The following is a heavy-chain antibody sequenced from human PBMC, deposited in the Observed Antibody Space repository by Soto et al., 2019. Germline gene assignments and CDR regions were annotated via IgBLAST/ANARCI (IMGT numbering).Heavy chain of an antibody. CDR2: IKSKTNGGTT. CDR1: GFTFSNGW. V-gene: IGHV3-15*07. Sequence: WGPLRLSCAASGFTFSNGWMNWFRQAPGKGLEWVGRIKSKTNGGTTDYAAPVKGRLTISRDDSKNTLYLQMNSLKTEDTAVYYCTTDLITMTVGAPAFEYWGQGTLVTVPS. CDR3: TTDLITMTVGAPAFEY. J-gene: IGHJ4*02. D-gene: IGHD3-22*01.